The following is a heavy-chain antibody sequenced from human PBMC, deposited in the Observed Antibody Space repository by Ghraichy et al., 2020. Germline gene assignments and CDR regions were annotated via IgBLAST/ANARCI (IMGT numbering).Heavy chain of an antibody. CDR2: ITSSSAYM. Sequence: GGSLRLSCAASGFTFSSYSMNWVRQAPGKGLEWVSSITSSSAYMDYADSVKGRFTISRDNAKNSLYLQMNSLRAEDTAVYYCAKIGTVITFGGAIVADFDCWGQGTLVTVSS. CDR1: GFTFSSYS. V-gene: IGHV3-21*01. D-gene: IGHD3-16*02. J-gene: IGHJ4*02. CDR3: AKIGTVITFGGAIVADFDC.